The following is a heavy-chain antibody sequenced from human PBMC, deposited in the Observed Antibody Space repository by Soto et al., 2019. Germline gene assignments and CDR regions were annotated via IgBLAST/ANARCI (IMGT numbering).Heavy chain of an antibody. CDR3: TRARRFTSSWFWSDP. D-gene: IGHD6-13*01. Sequence: SETLSLTCSVSGDPISSGDYNWNWIRQHPGKGPEWIGYIYYSGITNYNPSLRSRVTLSVDTAQNQFSLRLASVTAADTAVYYCTRARRFTSSWFWSDPWGQGTLVTVSS. CDR1: GDPISSGDYN. V-gene: IGHV4-30-4*01. J-gene: IGHJ5*02. CDR2: IYYSGIT.